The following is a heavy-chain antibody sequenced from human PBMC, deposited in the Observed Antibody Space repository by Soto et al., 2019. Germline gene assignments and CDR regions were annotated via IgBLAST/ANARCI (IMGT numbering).Heavy chain of an antibody. CDR2: ISYDGSNK. CDR1: GFTFSSYG. CDR3: AKEYSYCGGDCYSIRPYYFDY. V-gene: IGHV3-30*18. Sequence: QVQLVKSGGGVVQPGRSLRLSCAASGFTFSSYGMHWVRQAPGKGLEWVAVISYDGSNKYYADSVKGRFTISRDNSKNTLYLQMNSLRAEDTAVYYCAKEYSYCGGDCYSIRPYYFDYWGQGTLVTVSS. J-gene: IGHJ4*02. D-gene: IGHD2-21*01.